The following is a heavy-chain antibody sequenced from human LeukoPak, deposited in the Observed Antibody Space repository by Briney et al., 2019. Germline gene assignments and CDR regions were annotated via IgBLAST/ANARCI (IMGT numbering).Heavy chain of an antibody. V-gene: IGHV3-48*01. CDR3: ARAFTTVVDY. D-gene: IGHD4-23*01. CDR1: GFTFSSYS. Sequence: GGSLRLSCAASGFTFSSYSMNWVRQAPGKGLEWVSYISSSSSTIYYADSVKGRFTISRDNAKNSLYLQMNSLRAEDTAVYYCARAFTTVVDYWGQGTLVTVSS. CDR2: ISSSSSTI. J-gene: IGHJ4*02.